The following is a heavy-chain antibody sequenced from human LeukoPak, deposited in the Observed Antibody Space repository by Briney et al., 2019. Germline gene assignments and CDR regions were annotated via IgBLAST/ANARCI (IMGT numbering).Heavy chain of an antibody. CDR1: GGSISSGGNY. CDR3: ARVARSGHYCYYFDS. CDR2: IYYSGST. J-gene: IGHJ4*02. V-gene: IGHV4-31*03. Sequence: SETLSLTCTVSGGSISSGGNYWSWIRQHPGMGLEWIGYIYYSGSTYYNPSLKSRVTISVDSSKNQFSLKLSSVTAADTAVYYCARVARSGHYCYYFDSWGQGTLATVSS. D-gene: IGHD3-22*01.